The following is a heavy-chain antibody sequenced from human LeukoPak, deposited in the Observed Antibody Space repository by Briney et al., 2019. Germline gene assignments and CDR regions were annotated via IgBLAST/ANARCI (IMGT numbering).Heavy chain of an antibody. Sequence: PSETLSLTCTVSGGSISSYYWSWIRQPPGKGLEWIGYIYYSGSTNYNPSLKSRVTISVDTSKNQFSLKLSSVTAADTAVYYCARRTQYYYDSSGYQGFDYWGQGTLVTVSS. CDR3: ARRTQYYYDSSGYQGFDY. D-gene: IGHD3-22*01. CDR1: GGSISSYY. V-gene: IGHV4-59*01. J-gene: IGHJ4*02. CDR2: IYYSGST.